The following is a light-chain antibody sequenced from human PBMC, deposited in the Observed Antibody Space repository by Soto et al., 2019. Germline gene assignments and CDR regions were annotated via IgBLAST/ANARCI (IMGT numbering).Light chain of an antibody. CDR2: EGT. J-gene: IGLJ3*02. CDR3: CSYAGSSTPRV. CDR1: SSDIGSYIL. Sequence: QPVLTQPASVSGSPGQSITISCTGTSSDIGSYILVSWYQQHPGKAPKLMIYEGTKRPSGVSNRFSGSKSGNTASLTISGLQAEDEADYYCCSYAGSSTPRVFGGGTKLTVL. V-gene: IGLV2-23*01.